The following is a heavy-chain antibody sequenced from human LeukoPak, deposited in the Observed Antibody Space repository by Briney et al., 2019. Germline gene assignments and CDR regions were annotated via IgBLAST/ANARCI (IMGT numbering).Heavy chain of an antibody. J-gene: IGHJ6*03. Sequence: PGGSLRLSCAASGFTFSGSAMHWVRQASGKGLEWVGRIRSKANSYATAYAASVKGRFTISRDDSKNTAYLQMNSLKTEDTAVYYCTRGSWGQHLEWPIEYYYYMDVWGKGTTVTVSS. CDR3: TRGSWGQHLEWPIEYYYYMDV. V-gene: IGHV3-73*01. D-gene: IGHD3-3*01. CDR1: GFTFSGSA. CDR2: IRSKANSYAT.